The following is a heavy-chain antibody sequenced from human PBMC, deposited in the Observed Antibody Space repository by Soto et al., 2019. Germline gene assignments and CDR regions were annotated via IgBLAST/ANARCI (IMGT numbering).Heavy chain of an antibody. CDR2: ISYDGSNK. Sequence: GGSLRLSCAASGFTFSSYGMHWVRQAPGKGLEWVAVISYDGSNKYYADSVKGRFTISRDNSKNTLYLQMNSLRAEDTAVYYCAKDLYSIPYYYGMDVWGQGTTVTVSS. CDR3: AKDLYSIPYYYGMDV. D-gene: IGHD4-4*01. J-gene: IGHJ6*02. CDR1: GFTFSSYG. V-gene: IGHV3-30*18.